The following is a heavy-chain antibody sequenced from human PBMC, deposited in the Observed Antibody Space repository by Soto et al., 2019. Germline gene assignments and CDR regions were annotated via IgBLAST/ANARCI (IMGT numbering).Heavy chain of an antibody. CDR2: ISGSGSNT. J-gene: IGHJ4*02. CDR3: AKASLSRALEN. Sequence: EVQLLESGGDLVQPGGSLRLSCAASGFTFRNYAMSWVRQAPGKGLEWVSAISGSGSNTYYADSVKGRFTISRDNSNNTLYLQMHSLRAEDTAVYYCAKASLSRALENWGQGTLVTVSS. V-gene: IGHV3-23*01. CDR1: GFTFRNYA.